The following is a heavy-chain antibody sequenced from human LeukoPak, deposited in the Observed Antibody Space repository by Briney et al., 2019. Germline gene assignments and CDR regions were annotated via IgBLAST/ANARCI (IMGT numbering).Heavy chain of an antibody. D-gene: IGHD4-17*01. V-gene: IGHV3-23*01. Sequence: PGGSLRLSCAASGFPFNNYAMSWVRQAPGKGLEWVSSISGSGGSIYYADSVKGRITISRDNSKSTLYLQMNSLRAEDTAVYYCAKPTTVTGRKLQAFDYWGQGTLVTVSS. CDR2: ISGSGGSI. CDR1: GFPFNNYA. J-gene: IGHJ4*02. CDR3: AKPTTVTGRKLQAFDY.